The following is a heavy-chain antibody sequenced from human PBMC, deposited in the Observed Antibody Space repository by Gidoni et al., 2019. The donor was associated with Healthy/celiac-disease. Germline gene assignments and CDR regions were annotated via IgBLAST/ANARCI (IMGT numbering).Heavy chain of an antibody. CDR1: GGSISSSSYY. Sequence: QLQLQASGPGPVKPSETLSLTCTVSGGSISSSSYYWGWIRQPPGKGLEWIGSIYYSGSTYYNPSIKSRVTISVDTSKNQFSLKLSSVTAADTAVYYCARHADYYGSGSYFSWGQGTLVTVSS. CDR2: IYYSGST. J-gene: IGHJ4*02. CDR3: ARHADYYGSGSYFS. D-gene: IGHD3-10*01. V-gene: IGHV4-39*01.